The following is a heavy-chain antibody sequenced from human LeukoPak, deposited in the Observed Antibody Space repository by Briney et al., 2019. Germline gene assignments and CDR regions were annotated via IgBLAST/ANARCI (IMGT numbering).Heavy chain of an antibody. CDR2: IYTSGST. D-gene: IGHD3-16*02. Sequence: SETLSLTCTVSGGSFSSYYWSWIRQPAGKGLEWIGRIYTSGSTNYNPSLKSRVTMSVDTSKNQFSLKLSSVTAADMAVYYCARDPDDYVWGSYRYIQNYGMDVWGQGTTVTVSS. V-gene: IGHV4-4*07. CDR1: GGSFSSYY. CDR3: ARDPDDYVWGSYRYIQNYGMDV. J-gene: IGHJ6*02.